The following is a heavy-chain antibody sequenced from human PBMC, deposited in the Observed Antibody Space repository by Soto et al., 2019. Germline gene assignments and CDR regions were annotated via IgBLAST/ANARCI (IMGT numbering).Heavy chain of an antibody. CDR3: ARGMRYYYGMDV. V-gene: IGHV5-10-1*01. CDR2: IDPSGSYT. Sequence: PGESLKISCKGSGYSFTSYWISWVRQMPGKGLEWMGRIDPSGSYTNYSPSFQGHVTISADKSISTAYLQWSSLKASDTAMYYCARGMRYYYGMDVWGQGTTVTVSS. J-gene: IGHJ6*02. CDR1: GYSFTSYW.